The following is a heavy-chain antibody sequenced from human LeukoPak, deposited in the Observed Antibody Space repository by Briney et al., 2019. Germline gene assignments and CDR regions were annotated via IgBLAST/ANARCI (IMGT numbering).Heavy chain of an antibody. V-gene: IGHV4-61*05. CDR1: GGSISSRSYY. CDR3: AREGDLSSFDY. CDR2: IYYSGST. J-gene: IGHJ4*02. Sequence: SETLSLTCTVSGGSISSRSYYWGWIRQPPGKGLEWIGYIYYSGSTNYNPSLKSRVTISVDTSKNQFSLKLSSVTAADTAVYYCAREGDLSSFDYWGQGTLVTVSS. D-gene: IGHD2/OR15-2a*01.